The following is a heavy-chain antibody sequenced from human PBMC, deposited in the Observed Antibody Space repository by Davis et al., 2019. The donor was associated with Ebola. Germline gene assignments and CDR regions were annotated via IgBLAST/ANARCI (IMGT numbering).Heavy chain of an antibody. J-gene: IGHJ6*02. CDR2: IYYSGST. V-gene: IGHV4-39*07. Sequence: MPSETLSLTCTVSGGSISSSSYYWGWIRQPPGKGLEWIGYIYYSGSTYYNPSLKSRVTISVDTSKNQFSLKLSSVTAADTAVYYCARGIRGYGNRVYYYYGMDVWGQGTTVTVSS. CDR1: GGSISSSSYY. D-gene: IGHD5-18*01. CDR3: ARGIRGYGNRVYYYYGMDV.